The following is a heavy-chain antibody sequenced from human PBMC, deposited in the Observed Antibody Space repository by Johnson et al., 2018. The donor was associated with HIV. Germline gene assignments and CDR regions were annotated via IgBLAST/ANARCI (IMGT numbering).Heavy chain of an antibody. J-gene: IGHJ3*02. CDR1: GFIFSSYG. V-gene: IGHV3-30*02. D-gene: IGHD2-15*01. CDR2: IRYDGSNK. CDR3: AKEGRGGAFDI. Sequence: QVQLVESGGGVVQPGRSPRLSCAASGFIFSSYGMHWVRQAPGKGLEWVAVIRYDGSNKYYADSVKGRFTISRDNSKNTLYLQMNSLRAEYTAVYYCAKEGRGGAFDIWGQGTMVTVSS.